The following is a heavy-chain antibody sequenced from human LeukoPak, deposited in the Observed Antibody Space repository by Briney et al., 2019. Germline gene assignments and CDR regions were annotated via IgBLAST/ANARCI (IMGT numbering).Heavy chain of an antibody. CDR2: INAGNGNT. CDR1: GYTFTSYA. D-gene: IGHD3-9*01. J-gene: IGHJ4*02. Sequence: ASVKVSCKASGYTFTSYALHWVRQAPGQRLEWMGWINAGNGNTKYSQKFQDRVTIIRDTSASTTYMELTSLRSEDTAVYYCARDFTIFRHTYYFGYWGQGTLVTVSS. CDR3: ARDFTIFRHTYYFGY. V-gene: IGHV1-3*01.